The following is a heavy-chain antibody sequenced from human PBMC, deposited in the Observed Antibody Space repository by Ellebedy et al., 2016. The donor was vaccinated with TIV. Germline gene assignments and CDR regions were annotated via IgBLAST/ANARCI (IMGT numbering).Heavy chain of an antibody. J-gene: IGHJ4*02. Sequence: SETLSLTCTVSGASVGSTSYYWGWIRQPPGKGLEWIGEITQSGRTNYNPSLKGRVTISVDTSKNQFSLRLSSVTAADTALYYCAEGRSGWYYFDYWGRGTPVTVSS. CDR2: ITQSGRT. D-gene: IGHD6-19*01. V-gene: IGHV4-39*01. CDR3: AEGRSGWYYFDY. CDR1: GASVGSTSYY.